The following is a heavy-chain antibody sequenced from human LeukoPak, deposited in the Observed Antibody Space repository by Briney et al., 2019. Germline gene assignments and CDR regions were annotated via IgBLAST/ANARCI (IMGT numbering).Heavy chain of an antibody. CDR1: GFTFTTYW. D-gene: IGHD3-10*01. Sequence: GGSLRLSCAASGFTFTTYWMSWVRQAPGKGLEWVANIKQDGSEKYYVDSVKGRFTISRDNAKNSLYLQMNSLRAEDTAVYYCARGRKLWFGELTRGYYYYYMDVWGKGTTVTISS. J-gene: IGHJ6*03. V-gene: IGHV3-7*01. CDR2: IKQDGSEK. CDR3: ARGRKLWFGELTRGYYYYYMDV.